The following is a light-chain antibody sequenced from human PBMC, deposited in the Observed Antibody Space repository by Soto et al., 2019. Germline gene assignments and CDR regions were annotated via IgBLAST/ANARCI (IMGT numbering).Light chain of an antibody. CDR3: CSYAGTNTYV. CDR2: EVN. V-gene: IGLV2-23*02. Sequence: QSALTQPASVSGSPGQWITISCTGSSSDLGTFNLVSWYQQHPGKAPKLLIYEVNGRPSGVSNRFSGSKSGTTASLTISGLQTDDEADYFCCSYAGTNTYVFGGGTKVTVL. CDR1: SSDLGTFNL. J-gene: IGLJ1*01.